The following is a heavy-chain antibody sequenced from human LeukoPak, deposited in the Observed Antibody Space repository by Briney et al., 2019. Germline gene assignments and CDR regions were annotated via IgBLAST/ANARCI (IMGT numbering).Heavy chain of an antibody. CDR3: AQRGAQGYMGV. CDR1: GFSFGGFY. V-gene: IGHV3-20*04. Sequence: GGSLRLSCEDSGFSFGGFYMHWVRQAPGKGLEWVSSINGDGEYTVYAASVKGRFTISRDNSKNTLTLQMSSLRAEDTALYYCAQRGAQGYMGVWGKGTTVIVSS. CDR2: INGDGEYT. D-gene: IGHD1-26*01. J-gene: IGHJ6*03.